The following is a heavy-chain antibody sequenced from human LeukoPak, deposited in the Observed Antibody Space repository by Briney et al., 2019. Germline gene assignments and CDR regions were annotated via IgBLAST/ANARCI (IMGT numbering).Heavy chain of an antibody. CDR3: ARSTARPYFTMFDY. V-gene: IGHV4-30-2*01. CDR1: GGSISSGGYS. Sequence: SETLSLTCAVSGGSISSGGYSWSWIRQPPGKGLEWIGYIYHSGSTYYNPSLKSRVTISVDRSKNQFSLKLSSVTAADTAVYYCARSTARPYFTMFDYWGQGTLVTVSS. CDR2: IYHSGST. D-gene: IGHD6-6*01. J-gene: IGHJ4*02.